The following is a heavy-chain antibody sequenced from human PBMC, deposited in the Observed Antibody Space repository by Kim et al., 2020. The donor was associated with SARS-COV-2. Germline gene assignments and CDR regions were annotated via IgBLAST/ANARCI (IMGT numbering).Heavy chain of an antibody. CDR2: INPNSGGT. Sequence: ASVKVSCKASGYTFTGYYMHWVRQAPGQGLEWMGRINPNSGGTNYAQKFQGRVTMTRDTSISTAYMELSRLRSDDTAVYYCATTGDYYGSGSYYNFDVRGQGTTVTVSS. V-gene: IGHV1-2*06. J-gene: IGHJ6*02. CDR1: GYTFTGYY. CDR3: ATTGDYYGSGSYYNFDV. D-gene: IGHD3-10*01.